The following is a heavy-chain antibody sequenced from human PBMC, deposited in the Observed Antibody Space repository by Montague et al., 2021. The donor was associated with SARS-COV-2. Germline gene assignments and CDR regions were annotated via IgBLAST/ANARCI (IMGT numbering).Heavy chain of an antibody. CDR3: ANDVGALLGSGSYQGY. J-gene: IGHJ4*02. CDR1: GFTFSSYA. D-gene: IGHD3-10*01. CDR2: ISGSGGST. V-gene: IGHV3-23*01. Sequence: SLRLSCAASGFTFSSYAMSWVRQAPGKGLEWVSTISGSGGSTYYADPVKGRFTISRDNSKNTLYLQMNSLRAEDTAVYYCANDVGALLGSGSYQGYWGQGTLVTVSS.